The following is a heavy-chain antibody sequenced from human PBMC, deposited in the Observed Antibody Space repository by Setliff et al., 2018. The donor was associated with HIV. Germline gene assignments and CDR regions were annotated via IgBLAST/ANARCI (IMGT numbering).Heavy chain of an antibody. Sequence: PGGSLRLSCAASRFTLSSYWMSWVRQAPGKGLEWVANIKEDGSEKYYVDSVKGRFTISRDNAKNSLYLQMNSLRAEDTAIYYCARDWRSGYDLNFDYWGQGTLVTVSS. CDR2: IKEDGSEK. CDR1: RFTLSSYW. V-gene: IGHV3-7*01. J-gene: IGHJ4*02. CDR3: ARDWRSGYDLNFDY. D-gene: IGHD5-12*01.